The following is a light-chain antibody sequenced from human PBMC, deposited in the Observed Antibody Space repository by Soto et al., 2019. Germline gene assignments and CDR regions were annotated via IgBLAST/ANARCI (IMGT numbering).Light chain of an antibody. V-gene: IGLV2-11*01. CDR3: CSYAGSNTLA. CDR2: DVS. CDR1: IRDIGGYNF. Sequence: QSVLTQPRSVSGSPGQSITISCSGTIRDIGGYNFISWYQQHPGAAPKIIIYDVSKRPSGVPDRFSGSTSGNTASLTISGLQAEDDAFYYCCSYAGSNTLAFGGGTRSPS. J-gene: IGLJ2*01.